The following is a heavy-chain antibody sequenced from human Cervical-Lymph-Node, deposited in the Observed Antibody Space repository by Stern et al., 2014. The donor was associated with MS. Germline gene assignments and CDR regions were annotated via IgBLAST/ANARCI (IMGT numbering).Heavy chain of an antibody. CDR1: GYTFTSYG. V-gene: IGHV1-18*01. CDR3: ARDYYDFWSGSVYYFDY. Sequence: VQLVESGAEVKKPGASVKVSCKASGYTFTSYGISWVRQAPGPGLEWMGWISAYNGNTNYAQQLQGRVTMTTDTSTSTAYMELRSLRSDDTAVYYCARDYYDFWSGSVYYFDYWGQGTLVTVSS. CDR2: ISAYNGNT. J-gene: IGHJ4*02. D-gene: IGHD3-3*01.